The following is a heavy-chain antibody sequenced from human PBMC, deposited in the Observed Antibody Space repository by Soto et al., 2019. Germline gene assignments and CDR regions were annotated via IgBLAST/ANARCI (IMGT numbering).Heavy chain of an antibody. CDR2: ILYTGNT. CDR1: GASVSSYY. V-gene: IGHV4-59*02. D-gene: IGHD3-10*01. CDR3: ARAAYGSGSYYAPYYYYAMDV. Sequence: SETLSLTCTVSGASVSSYYWSWIRQPPGKGLEWLGYILYTGNTNYNPSLKSRVTMSVDTSKNQVSLKLSAVTAADTAVYFCARAAYGSGSYYAPYYYYAMDVWGQGTTVTVSS. J-gene: IGHJ6*02.